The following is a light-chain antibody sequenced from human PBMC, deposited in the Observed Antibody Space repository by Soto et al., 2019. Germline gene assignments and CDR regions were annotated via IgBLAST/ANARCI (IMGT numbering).Light chain of an antibody. CDR2: EVS. Sequence: QSALTQPASVSGSPGQSITISCAGTSSDIGGYNYVSWYQQHPGKAPKVMIYEVSNRPSGVSNRFSGSKSGNTASLTISGLQAEDEAVYYCSSYTSSSTLYVFGSGTKLTVL. V-gene: IGLV2-14*01. CDR1: SSDIGGYNY. CDR3: SSYTSSSTLYV. J-gene: IGLJ1*01.